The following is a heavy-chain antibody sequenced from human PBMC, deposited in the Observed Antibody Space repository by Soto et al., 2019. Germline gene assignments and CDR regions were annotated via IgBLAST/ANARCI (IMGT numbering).Heavy chain of an antibody. CDR3: AREKFYGSSGYYVGNWYFDL. CDR1: GYTFTTYS. Sequence: QVQLVQSGAEVKKPGASVNVSCKASGYTFTTYSVTWMRQAPGQGLEWMGWINAFSGITKCAQNLQDRITMTTDTSTSTAYMELRSLRSEDTAIYYCAREKFYGSSGYYVGNWYFDLWGRGTLVTVSS. D-gene: IGHD3-22*01. J-gene: IGHJ2*01. V-gene: IGHV1-18*04. CDR2: INAFSGIT.